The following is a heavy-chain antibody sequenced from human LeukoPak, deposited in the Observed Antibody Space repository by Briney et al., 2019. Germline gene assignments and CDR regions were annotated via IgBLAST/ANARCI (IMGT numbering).Heavy chain of an antibody. J-gene: IGHJ4*02. V-gene: IGHV3-23*01. CDR2: IFQGGGEI. D-gene: IGHD5-18*01. CDR1: GFTFSDFA. Sequence: GGSLRLSCAASGFTFSDFAMIWVRQSPGKKGLEWVSSIFQGGGEIHYADSVRGRFTISRDNSKSTLFLQMNSLRAEDTAIYYCATFRQVLLPFESWGQGTLVTVSS. CDR3: ATFRQVLLPFES.